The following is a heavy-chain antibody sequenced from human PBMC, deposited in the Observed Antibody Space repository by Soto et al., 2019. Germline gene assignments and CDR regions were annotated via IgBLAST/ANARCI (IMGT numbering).Heavy chain of an antibody. D-gene: IGHD2-15*01. CDR1: GGSISSGGYY. Sequence: SETLSLTCTVSGGSISSGGYYWSWIRQHPGKGLEWIGYIYYSGSTYYNPSLKSRVTISVDTSKNQFSLKLSSVTAADTAVYYCASSPGTPLTYFDYWGQGTLVTVSS. V-gene: IGHV4-31*03. CDR3: ASSPGTPLTYFDY. J-gene: IGHJ4*02. CDR2: IYYSGST.